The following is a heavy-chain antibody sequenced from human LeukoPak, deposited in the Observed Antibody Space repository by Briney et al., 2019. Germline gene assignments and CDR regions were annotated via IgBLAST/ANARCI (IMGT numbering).Heavy chain of an antibody. J-gene: IGHJ3*02. CDR2: INPNSGGT. V-gene: IGHV1-2*02. CDR3: PRDLMEGYCVNGVCYKYGFDI. CDR1: GYNFDSHY. Sequence: GALVKVSCKASGYNFDSHYVHWVRQAPGQGLEWMGWINPNSGGTDYAQKFQGRVTMTRDTSISTAYMELSRLRSDDTAMYYCPRDLMEGYCVNGVCYKYGFDIWGQGTMVTVSS. D-gene: IGHD2-8*01.